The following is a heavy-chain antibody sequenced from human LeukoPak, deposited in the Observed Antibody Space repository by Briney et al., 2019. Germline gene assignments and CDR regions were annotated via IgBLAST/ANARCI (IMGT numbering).Heavy chain of an antibody. Sequence: SGTLSLTCTVSGGSINGYFWSWIRQPPGKGLQWIGFVYSSGFTNYNPSLKSRVSISLDTSKTQFSLELSSVTAADTAMYYCARYYCSDGTCRYYHYWGQGTVVTVSS. CDR2: VYSSGFT. D-gene: IGHD2-8*01. V-gene: IGHV4-4*09. CDR3: ARYYCSDGTCRYYHY. CDR1: GGSINGYF. J-gene: IGHJ4*02.